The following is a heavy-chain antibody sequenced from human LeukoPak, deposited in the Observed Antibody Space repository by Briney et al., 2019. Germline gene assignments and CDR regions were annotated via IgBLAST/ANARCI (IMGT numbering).Heavy chain of an antibody. V-gene: IGHV4-31*03. CDR1: GGSISSGGYY. CDR2: IYYSGST. Sequence: SQTLSLTCTVSGGSISSGGYYWSWIRQHPGKGLEWIGYIYYSGSTYYNPSLKGRVTISVDTSKNQFSLKLSSVTAADTAVYYCARSRRNWSDPWGQGTLVTVSS. CDR3: ARSRRNWSDP. J-gene: IGHJ5*02.